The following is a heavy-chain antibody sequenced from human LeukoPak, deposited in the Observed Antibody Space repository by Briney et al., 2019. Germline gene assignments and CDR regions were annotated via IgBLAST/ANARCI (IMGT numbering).Heavy chain of an antibody. J-gene: IGHJ4*02. CDR2: IYNSGST. CDR3: ARVMGDYDVLTGWVYYFDY. V-gene: IGHV4-61*01. Sequence: SETPSLTCTVSGVSVSSRYYYWSWIRQPPGKGLEWIGYIYNSGSTIYNPSLRSRVTMSVDTFKNQLSLKLGSVTAADTAVYYCARVMGDYDVLTGWVYYFDYWGQGTLVTISS. D-gene: IGHD3-9*01. CDR1: GVSVSSRYYY.